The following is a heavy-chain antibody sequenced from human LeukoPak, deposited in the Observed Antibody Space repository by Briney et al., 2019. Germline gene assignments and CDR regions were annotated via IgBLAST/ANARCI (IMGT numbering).Heavy chain of an antibody. V-gene: IGHV3-64D*06. J-gene: IGHJ4*02. Sequence: GGSLRLSCAAAGFTFSSYGMHWVRQAPGKGLEYVSAISSNGGSTYYADSVKGRFTISRDNSKNTLYLQMSSLRSDDTAVYYCVKDRDSGYDSLDYWGQGTLVTVSS. CDR3: VKDRDSGYDSLDY. CDR2: ISSNGGST. CDR1: GFTFSSYG. D-gene: IGHD5-12*01.